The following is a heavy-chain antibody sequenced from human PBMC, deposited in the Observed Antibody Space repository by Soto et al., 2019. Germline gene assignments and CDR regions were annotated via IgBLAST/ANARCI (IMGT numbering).Heavy chain of an antibody. V-gene: IGHV3-23*01. CDR1: KFTFNDYG. CDR3: ARVSWDNSGHEGFDI. D-gene: IGHD6-25*01. CDR2: VTGSGGTT. Sequence: EVQLLESGGGLVQPGGSLRLSCAASKFTFNDYGMTWVRQAPGKGLEWVSSVTGSGGTTYYAASVKDRFTISRDNSKNTVDLQMNSLRAEDTAVYYCARVSWDNSGHEGFDIWGLGTMVTVSS. J-gene: IGHJ3*02.